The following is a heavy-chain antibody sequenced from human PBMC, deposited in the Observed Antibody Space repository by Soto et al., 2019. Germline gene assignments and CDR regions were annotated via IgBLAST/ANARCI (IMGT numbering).Heavy chain of an antibody. CDR3: ARGVGGMGAAFDY. D-gene: IGHD3-16*01. V-gene: IGHV3-7*03. J-gene: IGHJ4*02. CDR2: IKQDGSEK. CDR1: GFTFSSYW. Sequence: GGSLRLSCAASGFTFSSYWMSWVRQAPGKGLEWVANIKQDGSEKYYVDSVKGRFTISRDNAKNSLYLQMNSRRAEDRAGYYCARGVGGMGAAFDYWGQGTLVTVSS.